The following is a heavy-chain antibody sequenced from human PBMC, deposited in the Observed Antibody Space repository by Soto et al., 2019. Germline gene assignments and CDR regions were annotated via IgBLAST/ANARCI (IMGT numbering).Heavy chain of an antibody. CDR1: GGSFSGYY. D-gene: IGHD5-12*01. J-gene: IGHJ4*02. V-gene: IGHV4-34*01. CDR2: INHSGST. Sequence: QVQLHQWGAGLLKPSETLSLTCAVYGGSFSGYYWSWIRQHPGKGLEWIGEINHSGSTNYNPSLKSRVTISVDTSKNQFSLKLRAVTAADTAVYYCARGVATVVTSHFDSWGKGTLVTVSS. CDR3: ARGVATVVTSHFDS.